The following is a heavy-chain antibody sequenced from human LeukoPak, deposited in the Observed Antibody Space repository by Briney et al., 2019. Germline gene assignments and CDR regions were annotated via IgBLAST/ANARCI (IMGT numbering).Heavy chain of an antibody. J-gene: IGHJ4*02. V-gene: IGHV3-23*01. D-gene: IGHD3-22*01. CDR3: AKAQWLFSLDY. CDR2: ISGGGGGT. Sequence: GGSLRLSCAASGFTFRSYAMSWVRQAPGQGLEWVSSISGGGGGTYYANSVKGRFTISRDNSKSTLYLQMNSLRAEDTAVYYCAKAQWLFSLDYWGQGTLVTVSS. CDR1: GFTFRSYA.